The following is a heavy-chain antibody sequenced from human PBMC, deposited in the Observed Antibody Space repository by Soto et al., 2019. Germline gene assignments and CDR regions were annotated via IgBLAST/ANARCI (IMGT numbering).Heavy chain of an antibody. CDR3: ARRVKYGSGRRPAYYFDY. V-gene: IGHV4-59*01. CDR1: GGSISSYY. D-gene: IGHD3-10*01. Sequence: SETLSLTCTVPGGSISSYYWSWIRQPPGKGLEWIGHIYSRGSTNYNPSLKSRVTISVDTSKNQFSLKLRSVTAADTAVYYCARRVKYGSGRRPAYYFDYWGQGTLVTAPQ. J-gene: IGHJ4*02. CDR2: IYSRGST.